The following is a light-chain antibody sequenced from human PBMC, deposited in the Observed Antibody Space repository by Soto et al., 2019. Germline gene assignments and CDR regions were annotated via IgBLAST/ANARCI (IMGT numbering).Light chain of an antibody. V-gene: IGKV1-39*01. Sequence: DIQMTQSPSSLSASVGDRVTITCRASQSISSYLNWYQQKPGKAPKLLIYAASSLQSGVPSRFSGSGSGTDFTLTITSLHTEDFANYYCQQSYSTPRTFGQGTKVDIK. J-gene: IGKJ1*01. CDR1: QSISSY. CDR3: QQSYSTPRT. CDR2: AAS.